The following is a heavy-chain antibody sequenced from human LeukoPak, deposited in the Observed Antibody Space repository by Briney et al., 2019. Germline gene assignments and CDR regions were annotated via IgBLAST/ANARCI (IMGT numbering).Heavy chain of an antibody. CDR3: ARMLISSGYYVDY. V-gene: IGHV3-53*01. Sequence: GGSLRLSCAASGFPVSDYYMSWVRQAPGKGLDWVSVIYSGGTTYDADSVKGRFTISRDESKNMLYLQMNSLRAEDTAIYYCARMLISSGYYVDYWGQGTLVTVSS. D-gene: IGHD3-22*01. CDR1: GFPVSDYY. J-gene: IGHJ4*02. CDR2: IYSGGTT.